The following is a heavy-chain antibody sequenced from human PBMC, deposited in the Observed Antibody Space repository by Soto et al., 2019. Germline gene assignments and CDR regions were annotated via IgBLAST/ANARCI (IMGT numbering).Heavy chain of an antibody. CDR3: ARVEGRFYYGMDV. Sequence: QVQLQESGPALVKPSGTLSLTCAVSGGSISSSSCWSWVRQPPGKGLEWIGEIYHSGSTNYNPSLKSRVTISVDKSKNQFSLKLSSVTAADTAVYYCARVEGRFYYGMDVWGQGTTVTVSS. V-gene: IGHV4-4*02. J-gene: IGHJ6*02. CDR2: IYHSGST. CDR1: GGSISSSSC.